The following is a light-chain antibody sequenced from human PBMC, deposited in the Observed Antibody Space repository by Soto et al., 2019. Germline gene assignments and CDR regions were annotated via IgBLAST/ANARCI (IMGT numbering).Light chain of an antibody. CDR1: QSVTSS. CDR3: QQRSNWPPESLT. V-gene: IGKV3-11*01. J-gene: IGKJ4*01. Sequence: ETVLPQSPATLSLSPGERATLSCRASQSVTSSLAWYQQKPGQAPRLLIYDASNRATGIPARFSGSGSGTDFTLTISSLEPEDFAVYYCQQRSNWPPESLTFGGGTKVDIK. CDR2: DAS.